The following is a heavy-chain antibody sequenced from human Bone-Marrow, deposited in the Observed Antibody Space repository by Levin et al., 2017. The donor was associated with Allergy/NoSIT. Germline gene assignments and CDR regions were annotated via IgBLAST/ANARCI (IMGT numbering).Heavy chain of an antibody. CDR3: AKEMTTAVPVFDY. V-gene: IGHV3-23*01. J-gene: IGHJ4*02. D-gene: IGHD4-23*01. CDR1: GFTFNNYA. CDR2: ITNSGRT. Sequence: PSETLSLTCAASGFTFNNYAMSWVRQAPGKGLEWVSAITNSGRTYYTDSVKGRFTVSRDNSKNTLYLQMNSLRADDTAVYYCAKEMTTAVPVFDYWGQGTLVTVSS.